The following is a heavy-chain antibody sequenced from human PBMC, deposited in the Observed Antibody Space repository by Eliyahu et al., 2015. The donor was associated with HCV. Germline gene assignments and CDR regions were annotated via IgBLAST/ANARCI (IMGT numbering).Heavy chain of an antibody. Sequence: QVQLVQSGAEVKKPGASVKVSCKASGYTFTSYGISWVRQAPGQGLEWMGWISAYNGNTNYAQKLQGRVTMTTDTSTSTAYMELRSLRSDDTAVYYCARRECSGGSCEPGSLGWFDPWGQGTLVTVSS. V-gene: IGHV1-18*01. CDR3: ARRECSGGSCEPGSLGWFDP. CDR1: GYTFTSYG. CDR2: ISAYNGNT. J-gene: IGHJ5*02. D-gene: IGHD2-15*01.